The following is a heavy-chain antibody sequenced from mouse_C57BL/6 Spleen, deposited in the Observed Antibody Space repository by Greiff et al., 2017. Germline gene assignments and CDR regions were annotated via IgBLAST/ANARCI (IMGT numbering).Heavy chain of an antibody. CDR3: ARPITTVVATDWYFDV. D-gene: IGHD1-1*01. CDR2: IHPNSGST. Sequence: QVQLQQPGAELVKPGASVKLSCKASGYTFTSYWMHWVKQRPGQGLEWIGMIHPNSGSTNYNEQFKSKATLTVDKSSSTAYMQLSSLTSEDSAVYYCARPITTVVATDWYFDVWGTGTTVTVSS. V-gene: IGHV1-64*01. J-gene: IGHJ1*03. CDR1: GYTFTSYW.